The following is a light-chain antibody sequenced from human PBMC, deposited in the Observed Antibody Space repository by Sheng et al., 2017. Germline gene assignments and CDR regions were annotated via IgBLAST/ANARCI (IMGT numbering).Light chain of an antibody. V-gene: IGKV1-8*01. CDR3: QQTYSTVWA. J-gene: IGKJ1*01. CDR2: GAS. Sequence: AIRMTQSPSSLPASTGDRVTITCRASQDVKNYLVWYQQRPGIAPKALIYGASTLRSGVPSRFSGSASGTDFTLTISSLQPEDFATYYCQQTYSTVWAFGQGTKVEIK. CDR1: QDVKNY.